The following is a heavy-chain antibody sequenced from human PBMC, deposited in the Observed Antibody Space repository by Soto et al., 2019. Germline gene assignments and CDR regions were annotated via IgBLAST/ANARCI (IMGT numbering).Heavy chain of an antibody. Sequence: EVQLVESGGGLVKPGGSLRLSFAASGFIFSNAWMNWVRQVPGKGLEWVGRIKSKTDGGTTDYAAPVKGRFTISRDDSKNRLFLKMKSLKTEDTAVYHCTTDHPYYYDGSVYDNWGKGTLATVSS. D-gene: IGHD3-22*01. CDR2: IKSKTDGGTT. CDR3: TTDHPYYYDGSVYDN. V-gene: IGHV3-15*07. CDR1: GFIFSNAW. J-gene: IGHJ4*02.